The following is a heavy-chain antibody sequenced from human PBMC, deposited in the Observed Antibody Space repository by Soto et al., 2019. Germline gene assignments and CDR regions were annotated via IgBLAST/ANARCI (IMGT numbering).Heavy chain of an antibody. V-gene: IGHV4-31*02. Sequence: HPGKGLEWIGYIYYSGSTYYNPSLKSRVTISVDPSKNQFSLKLSSVTAADTAVYYCARGAPLYYYGSGSLASAPWGQGTLVPVSS. CDR2: IYYSGST. D-gene: IGHD3-10*01. J-gene: IGHJ5*02. CDR3: ARGAPLYYYGSGSLASAP.